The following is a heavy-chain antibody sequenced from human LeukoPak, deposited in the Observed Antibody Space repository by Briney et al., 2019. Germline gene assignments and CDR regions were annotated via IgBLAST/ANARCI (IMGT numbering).Heavy chain of an antibody. V-gene: IGHV3-21*01. D-gene: IGHD3-16*01. CDR1: GFTFASYA. J-gene: IGHJ4*02. CDR3: ARASGGSYYFDY. CDR2: ISSSSSYI. Sequence: GALRLSCAASGFTFASYAMTWVRQAPGKGLEWVSSISSSSSYIYYADSVKGRFTISRDNAKNSLYLQMNSLRAEDTAVYYCARASGGSYYFDYWGQGTLVTVSS.